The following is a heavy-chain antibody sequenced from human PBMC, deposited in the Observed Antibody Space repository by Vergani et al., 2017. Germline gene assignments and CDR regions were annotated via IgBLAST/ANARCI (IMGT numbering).Heavy chain of an antibody. J-gene: IGHJ5*02. D-gene: IGHD1-14*01. CDR3: ARVLRLFYNRFTP. V-gene: IGHV3-33*01. CDR2: TWYDGNNK. CDR1: GFTFNQYG. Sequence: QVQLVESGGGVVQPGRSLRLSCAASGFTFNQYGMHWVRQAPGKGLEWVAVTWYDGNNKQYADSVKGRFTISRDNSKSTMYLQMNSLRDEDTGVYYCARVLRLFYNRFTPGAQEPLVTVS.